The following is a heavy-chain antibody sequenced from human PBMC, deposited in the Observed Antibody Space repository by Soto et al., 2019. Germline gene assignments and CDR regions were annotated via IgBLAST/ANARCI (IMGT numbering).Heavy chain of an antibody. D-gene: IGHD3-16*01. CDR2: IKADGSEK. Sequence: PGGSLGLYCLGSGVTFRNHWMNWVRQAPGQGLEWVANIKADGSEKYYVDSVKGRFTISRDNAKNSLYLQMNSLRAEDTAVYYCARARGVDYWGQGTQVTVSS. V-gene: IGHV3-7*03. J-gene: IGHJ4*02. CDR1: GVTFRNHW. CDR3: ARARGVDY.